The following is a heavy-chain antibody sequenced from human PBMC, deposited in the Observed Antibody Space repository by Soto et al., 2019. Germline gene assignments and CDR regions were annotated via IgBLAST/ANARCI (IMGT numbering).Heavy chain of an antibody. Sequence: EVQLLESGGGLVQPGGSLRLSCAASGFTFSDYTMRWIRQAPGKGPEWVSSITGGGGTYYADSVKGRFTISRDTSKNTLYLQISSLRPEDTAVYYCAKGGGTTSRYFQHWGQGTLVTVSS. J-gene: IGHJ1*01. CDR1: GFTFSDYT. V-gene: IGHV3-23*01. D-gene: IGHD2-2*01. CDR3: AKGGGTTSRYFQH. CDR2: ITGGGGT.